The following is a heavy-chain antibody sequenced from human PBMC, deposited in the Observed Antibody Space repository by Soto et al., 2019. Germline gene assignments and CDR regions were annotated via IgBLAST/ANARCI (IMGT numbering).Heavy chain of an antibody. V-gene: IGHV4-59*08. CDR2: IYYTGST. CDR3: ARHRPYSSPFYFAY. CDR1: GGSISSYY. D-gene: IGHD2-15*01. J-gene: IGHJ4*02. Sequence: QVRLQESGPGLVKPSETLSLTCTVSGGSISSYYWSWIRQPPGKGLEWIGYIYYTGSTNYNPTLKRRVTTLVDTSKKPFSLKLSSVTAADTAVYYCARHRPYSSPFYFAYWGQGTQVTVSS.